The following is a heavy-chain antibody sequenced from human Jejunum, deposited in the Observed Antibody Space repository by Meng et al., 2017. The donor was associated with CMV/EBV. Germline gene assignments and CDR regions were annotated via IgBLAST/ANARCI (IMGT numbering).Heavy chain of an antibody. CDR2: VSPNSDNA. CDR3: ARLPSYSSAYGY. J-gene: IGHJ4*02. D-gene: IGHD5-18*01. Sequence: SCKASGYAFMTYDINWVRQAPGQGLEWMGWVSPNSDNAGYAQRFQGRVTFTRNSSISTAYMEVSSLTYEDTAVYYCARLPSYSSAYGYWGQGTLVTVSS. CDR1: GYAFMTYD. V-gene: IGHV1-8*03.